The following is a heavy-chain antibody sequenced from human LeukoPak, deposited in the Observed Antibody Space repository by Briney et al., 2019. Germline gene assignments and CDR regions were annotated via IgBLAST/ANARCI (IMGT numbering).Heavy chain of an antibody. CDR3: ARVVVGITMIVVVITLHFDY. D-gene: IGHD3-22*01. CDR1: GYTFTSYD. J-gene: IGHJ4*02. CDR2: MNPNSGNT. Sequence: ASVKVSCKASGYTFTSYDINWVRQATGQGLEWMGWMNPNSGNTGYAQKFQGRVTITRNTSISTAYMELSSLRSEDTAVYYCARVVVGITMIVVVITLHFDYWGQGTLVTVSS. V-gene: IGHV1-8*03.